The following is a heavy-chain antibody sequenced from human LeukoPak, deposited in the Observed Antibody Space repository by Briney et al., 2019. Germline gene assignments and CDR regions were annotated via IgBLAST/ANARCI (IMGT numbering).Heavy chain of an antibody. Sequence: GGSLRLSCAASGFTFSSHAMSWVRQAPGKGLEWVSAISGSGGSTYYADSVKGRFTISRDNSKNTLYLQMNSLGAEDTAVYYCAKALLVSVVVVAANDYWGQGTLVTVSS. J-gene: IGHJ4*02. CDR1: GFTFSSHA. V-gene: IGHV3-23*01. D-gene: IGHD2-15*01. CDR3: AKALLVSVVVVAANDY. CDR2: ISGSGGST.